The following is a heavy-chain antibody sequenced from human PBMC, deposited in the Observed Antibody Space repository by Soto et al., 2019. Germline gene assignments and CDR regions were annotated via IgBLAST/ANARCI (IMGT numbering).Heavy chain of an antibody. D-gene: IGHD4-17*01. Sequence: GGSLRLSCAASGFTFSSYAMSWVRQAPGKGLEWVSAISGSGGSTYYADSVKGRFTISRDNSKNTRYLQMNSLRAEDTAVYYCAKVTPLETTVTTNLGYYYYGMDVWGQGTTVTVSS. J-gene: IGHJ6*02. CDR2: ISGSGGST. CDR3: AKVTPLETTVTTNLGYYYYGMDV. V-gene: IGHV3-23*01. CDR1: GFTFSSYA.